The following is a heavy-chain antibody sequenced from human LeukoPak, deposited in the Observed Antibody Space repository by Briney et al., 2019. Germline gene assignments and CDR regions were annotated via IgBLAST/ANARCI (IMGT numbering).Heavy chain of an antibody. CDR1: GGSFSGYY. CDR3: ARRLRNYYGSGSYYNVLDY. V-gene: IGHV4-34*01. J-gene: IGHJ4*02. Sequence: SETLSLTCAVYGGSFSGYYWSWIRQPPGKGLEWIGEINHNGSTNYNPSLKSRVTISVDTSKNQFSLKLSSVTAADTAVYYCARRLRNYYGSGSYYNVLDYWGQGTLVTVSS. CDR2: INHNGST. D-gene: IGHD3-10*01.